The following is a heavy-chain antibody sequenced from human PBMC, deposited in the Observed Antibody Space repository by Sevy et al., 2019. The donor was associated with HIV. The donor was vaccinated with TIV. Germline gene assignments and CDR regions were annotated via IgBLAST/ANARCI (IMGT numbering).Heavy chain of an antibody. J-gene: IGHJ4*02. Sequence: SETLALTCPVSGVSISSYYWSWIRQPPGKGLEWIGYIYYSGCTNYNPSLKSRVTISVDTSKNQFSLKLSSVTAADTAVYYCARRRASDYWGQGNLVTVSS. V-gene: IGHV4-59*01. CDR2: IYYSGCT. CDR1: GVSISSYY. CDR3: ARRRASDY.